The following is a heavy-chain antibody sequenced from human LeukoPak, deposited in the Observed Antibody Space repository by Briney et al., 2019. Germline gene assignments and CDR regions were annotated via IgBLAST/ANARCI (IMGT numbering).Heavy chain of an antibody. Sequence: SETLSLTCTVSGGSISGYYWSWIRQPAGKGLEWIGRIYTSGSTNYNPSLKSRVTMSVDTSKNQFSLNLSSVTAADTAVYYCARGDSGWSADFDYWGQGTLVTVSS. V-gene: IGHV4-4*07. D-gene: IGHD6-19*01. J-gene: IGHJ4*02. CDR3: ARGDSGWSADFDY. CDR1: GGSISGYY. CDR2: IYTSGST.